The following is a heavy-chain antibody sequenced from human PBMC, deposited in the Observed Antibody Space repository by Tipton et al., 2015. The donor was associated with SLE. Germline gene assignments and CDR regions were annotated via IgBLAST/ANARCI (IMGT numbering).Heavy chain of an antibody. J-gene: IGHJ5*02. Sequence: TLSLTCAVSGGSIRSGNFYWSWIRHHPGKDLEWIGYISYSGSTHYNPSLRSRVTISGDTPRNHFSLNVTSVTAADTAIYYCARGPIERRVDDFWSGYYSGWFDPWGQGTLVIVSS. CDR3: ARGPIERRVDDFWSGYYSGWFDP. V-gene: IGHV4-31*11. CDR1: GGSIRSGNFY. CDR2: ISYSGST. D-gene: IGHD3-3*01.